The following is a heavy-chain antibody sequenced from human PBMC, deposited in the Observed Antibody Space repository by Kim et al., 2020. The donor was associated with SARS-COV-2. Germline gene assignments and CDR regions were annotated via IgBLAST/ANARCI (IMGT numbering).Heavy chain of an antibody. CDR3: AKDPVAAAGTSDY. D-gene: IGHD6-13*01. Sequence: YAASVKGRFTISRDNSKNTLYLQMNSLRAEDTAVYYCAKDPVAAAGTSDYWGQGTLVTVSS. V-gene: IGHV3-23*01. J-gene: IGHJ4*02.